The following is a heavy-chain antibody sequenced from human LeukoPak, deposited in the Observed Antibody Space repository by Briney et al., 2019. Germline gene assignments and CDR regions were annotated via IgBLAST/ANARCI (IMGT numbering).Heavy chain of an antibody. V-gene: IGHV1-69*13. Sequence: PGASVKVSCKASGGTFSSYAISWVRQAPGQGLEWMGGIIPIFGTANYAQKFQGRVTITADESTSTAYMELRSLRSDDTAVYYCAREPSGDPDAFDIWGQGTMVTVSS. CDR2: IIPIFGTA. J-gene: IGHJ3*02. D-gene: IGHD7-27*01. CDR3: AREPSGDPDAFDI. CDR1: GGTFSSYA.